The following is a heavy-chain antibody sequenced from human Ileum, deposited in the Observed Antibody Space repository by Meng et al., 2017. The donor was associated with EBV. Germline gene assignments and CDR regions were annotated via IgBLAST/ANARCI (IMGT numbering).Heavy chain of an antibody. CDR3: ARLVYCGGACYSALDY. J-gene: IGHJ4*02. CDR1: GYTFTTYG. D-gene: IGHD2-21*02. CDR2: ISTYNGKT. Sequence: QGPLVQSGAEVKTPGASVDVSCKVSGYTFTTYGITWVRQDPGQGLEWMGWISTYNGKTDYAQKLQGRVTMNTDTSTSTAYMELRSLKSDDTAVYYCARLVYCGGACYSALDYWGQGTLVTVSS. V-gene: IGHV1-18*01.